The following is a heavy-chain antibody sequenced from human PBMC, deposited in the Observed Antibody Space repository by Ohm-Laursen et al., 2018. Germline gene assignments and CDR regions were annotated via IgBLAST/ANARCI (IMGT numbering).Heavy chain of an antibody. Sequence: GASVKVSCKASGYTFAGYYMHWVRQAPGQGLEWMGWISAYNGNTNYAQKLQGRVTMTTDTSTSTAYMELRSLRSDDTAVYYCARCREDYYYYYGMDVWGQGTTVTVSS. V-gene: IGHV1-18*04. CDR3: ARCREDYYYYYGMDV. D-gene: IGHD5-24*01. J-gene: IGHJ6*02. CDR2: ISAYNGNT. CDR1: GYTFAGYY.